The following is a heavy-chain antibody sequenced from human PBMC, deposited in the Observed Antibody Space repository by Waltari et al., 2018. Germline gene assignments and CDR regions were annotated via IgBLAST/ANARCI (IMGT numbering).Heavy chain of an antibody. Sequence: QVQLQESGPGLVKPSETLSLTCTVSGYSINNGYYWGWIRQPPGKGLEWIATIYHSGGTKYNPSLKSRDTISVDTSKNQFSLKLTSVTAADAAVYYCARLDRYSDYNWFDPWGQGTLVTVSS. J-gene: IGHJ5*02. CDR1: GYSINNGYY. V-gene: IGHV4-38-2*02. CDR3: ARLDRYSDYNWFDP. CDR2: IYHSGGT. D-gene: IGHD5-12*01.